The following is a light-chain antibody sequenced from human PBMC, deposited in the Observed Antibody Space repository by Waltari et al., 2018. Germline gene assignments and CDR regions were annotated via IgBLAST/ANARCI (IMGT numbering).Light chain of an antibody. CDR2: AAS. J-gene: IGKJ5*01. CDR1: QGITNY. Sequence: DIQLTQSPSFLSAAVADRVTITCRASQGITNYLAWYQQKPAKATKLLIYAASALQSGVPSTFSGSGSGTEFTLTISSLQPEYFATYYCQHLNSYPITFGQGTRLEMK. V-gene: IGKV1-9*01. CDR3: QHLNSYPIT.